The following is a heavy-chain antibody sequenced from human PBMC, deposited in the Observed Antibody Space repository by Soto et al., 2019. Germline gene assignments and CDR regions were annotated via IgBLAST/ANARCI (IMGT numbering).Heavy chain of an antibody. CDR2: IYSGDST. CDR1: GFTVSSIY. V-gene: IGHV3-66*01. CDR3: ARVIVRTSYYDSSGYYFNY. Sequence: EVQLVESGGGLVQPGGSLRLSCAASGFTVSSIYMSWVRQAPGKGLEWVSVIYSGDSTYYADSVKGRFTISRDNSKNTLYLQMNSLRAGDTAVYYCARVIVRTSYYDSSGYYFNYWGQGTLVTVSS. D-gene: IGHD3-22*01. J-gene: IGHJ4*02.